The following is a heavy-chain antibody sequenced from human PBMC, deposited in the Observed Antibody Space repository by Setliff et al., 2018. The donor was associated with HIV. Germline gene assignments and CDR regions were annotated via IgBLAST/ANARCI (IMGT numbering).Heavy chain of an antibody. Sequence: LSLTCTVSGGSISSGGYYWSWIRQHPGKGLEWIGYIYYSGSTYYNPSLKSRVTISVDTSKNQFSLKLSSVTAADTAVYYCAREATMINAFDIWGQGTMVTVSS. CDR3: AREATMINAFDI. J-gene: IGHJ3*02. CDR2: IYYSGST. CDR1: GGSISSGGYY. V-gene: IGHV4-31*03. D-gene: IGHD3-22*01.